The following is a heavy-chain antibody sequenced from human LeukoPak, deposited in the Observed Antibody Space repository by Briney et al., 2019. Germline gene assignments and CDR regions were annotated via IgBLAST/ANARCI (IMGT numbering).Heavy chain of an antibody. CDR3: ARGAFRSAVRPGWFDP. D-gene: IGHD3-3*02. CDR1: GGSISSGGYY. Sequence: SQTLSLTCTVSGGSISSGGYYWSWIRQPPGKGLEWIGEINHSGSTNYNPSLKSRVTISVDTSKNQFSLKLSSVTAADTAVYYCARGAFRSAVRPGWFDPWGQGILVTVSS. V-gene: IGHV4-30-2*01. J-gene: IGHJ5*02. CDR2: INHSGST.